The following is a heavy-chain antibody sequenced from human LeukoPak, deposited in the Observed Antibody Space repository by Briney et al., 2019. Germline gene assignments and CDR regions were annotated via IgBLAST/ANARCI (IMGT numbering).Heavy chain of an antibody. CDR1: GRSISSSSYY. CDR3: ARDVGTSGWYTFDY. CDR2: IYYSGST. Sequence: SETLSLTCTVSGRSISSSSYYGGWVRQPPGKGLEWIGSIYYSGSTSYNPSLKSRVTISVDTSKNQFSLQLNSVTPEDTAVYYCARDVGTSGWYTFDYWGQGTLVTVSS. J-gene: IGHJ4*02. V-gene: IGHV4-39*01. D-gene: IGHD6-19*01.